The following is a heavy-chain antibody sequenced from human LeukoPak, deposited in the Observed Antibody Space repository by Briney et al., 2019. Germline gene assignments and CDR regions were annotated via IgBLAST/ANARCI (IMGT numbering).Heavy chain of an antibody. CDR3: AKDRAGNSWNFDY. V-gene: IGHV3-30*02. J-gene: IGHJ4*02. CDR1: GFIFNNYG. Sequence: GGSLRLSCAASGFIFNNYGMHWVRQAPGKGLEWVAFIRYNGKNEYYADSVRGRFTISRDNSNGTLYLQMNSLRTEDMAVYYCAKDRAGNSWNFDYWGQGILVAVSS. CDR2: IRYNGKNE. D-gene: IGHD6-13*01.